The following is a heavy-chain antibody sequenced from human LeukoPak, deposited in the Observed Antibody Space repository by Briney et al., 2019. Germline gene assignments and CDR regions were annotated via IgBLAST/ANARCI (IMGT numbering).Heavy chain of an antibody. CDR1: GASITDYH. Sequence: SETLSLTCTVSGASITDYHWSWIRQPPGKGLEWIGRIYTSGSTNYNPSLKSRVTMSVDTSKNQFSLKLSSVTAADTAVYYCARDWVGGWFDPWGQGTLVTVSS. CDR3: ARDWVGGWFDP. D-gene: IGHD2-15*01. J-gene: IGHJ5*02. V-gene: IGHV4-4*07. CDR2: IYTSGST.